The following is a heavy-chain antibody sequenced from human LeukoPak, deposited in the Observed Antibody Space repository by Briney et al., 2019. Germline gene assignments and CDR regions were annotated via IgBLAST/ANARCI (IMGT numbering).Heavy chain of an antibody. CDR1: GFTFSSYS. CDR3: ARRMAAAGTVFDY. CDR2: ISSSSYI. V-gene: IGHV3-21*01. D-gene: IGHD6-13*01. J-gene: IGHJ4*02. Sequence: GGSLRLSCAASGFTFSSYSMNWVRQAPGKGLEWVSSISSSSYIYYADSVKGRSTISRDNAKNSLYLQMNSLRAEDTAVYYCARRMAAAGTVFDYWGQGTLVTVSS.